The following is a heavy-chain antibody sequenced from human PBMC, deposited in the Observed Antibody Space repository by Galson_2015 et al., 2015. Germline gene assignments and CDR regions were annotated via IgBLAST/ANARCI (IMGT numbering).Heavy chain of an antibody. CDR3: VRDKAIMISSGWYGWFDP. D-gene: IGHD6-19*01. CDR1: GGSLSNADYR. Sequence: TLSLTCRVSGGSLSNADYRWSWVRQPAGKGLEWIGRVYSRGATNYNPSFQSRVTMSIDTSKSDFALNLKSVTAADTAVYYCVRDKAIMISSGWYGWFDPWGQGILVTVSS. CDR2: VYSRGAT. J-gene: IGHJ5*02. V-gene: IGHV4-61*02.